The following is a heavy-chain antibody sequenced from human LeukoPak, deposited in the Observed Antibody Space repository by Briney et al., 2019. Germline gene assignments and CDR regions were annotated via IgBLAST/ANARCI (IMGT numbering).Heavy chain of an antibody. CDR2: INPSGGST. Sequence: GGSLRLSCAASGFTFSSYGMHWVRQAPGQGLEWMGIINPSGGSTSYAQKFQGRVTITADESTSTAYMELSSLRSEDTAVYYCARSSLYCSGGSCYSGYYGMDVWGQGTTVTVSS. V-gene: IGHV1-46*01. CDR1: GFTFSSYG. D-gene: IGHD2-15*01. J-gene: IGHJ6*02. CDR3: ARSSLYCSGGSCYSGYYGMDV.